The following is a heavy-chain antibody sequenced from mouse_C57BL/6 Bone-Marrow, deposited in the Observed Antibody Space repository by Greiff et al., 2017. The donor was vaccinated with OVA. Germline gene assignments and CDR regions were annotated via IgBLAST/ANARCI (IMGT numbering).Heavy chain of an antibody. Sequence: VQLQQSVAELVRPGASVKLSCTASGFNIKNTYMHWVKQRPEQGLEWIGRIDPANGNTKYAPKFQGKATITADTSSHTAYLQLSSLTSEDTALYYCASASYYYGSSYLDYWGQGTTLTVSS. CDR3: ASASYYYGSSYLDY. CDR1: GFNIKNTY. V-gene: IGHV14-3*01. CDR2: IDPANGNT. J-gene: IGHJ2*01. D-gene: IGHD1-1*01.